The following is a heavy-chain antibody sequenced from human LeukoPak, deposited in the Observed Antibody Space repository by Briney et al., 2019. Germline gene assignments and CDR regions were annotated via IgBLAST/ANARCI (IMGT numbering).Heavy chain of an antibody. CDR2: INPSGGST. CDR3: ARDHGSAYYRAPRH. CDR1: GYIFTNYY. D-gene: IGHD3-10*01. V-gene: IGHV1-46*01. Sequence: VASVEVSCKASGYIFTNYYMHWVRQAPGQGLEWMGTINPSGGSTTYAQKFQGRVTMTRDTSTSTVYMELSSLRSEDTAVYYCARDHGSAYYRAPRHWGQGTLVTVSS. J-gene: IGHJ4*02.